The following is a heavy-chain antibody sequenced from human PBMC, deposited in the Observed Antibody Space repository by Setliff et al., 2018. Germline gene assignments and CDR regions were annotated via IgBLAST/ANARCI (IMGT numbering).Heavy chain of an antibody. V-gene: IGHV1-18*01. CDR3: ARVVYYASGSSLSYGMDV. CDR2: ISAYDDNK. Sequence: ASVKVSCKTSGYSFTSYGISWVRQAPGQGLEWMGWISAYDDNKNYAQKFQGRVTMTTDTSTNTVFMELRSLRSDDTAMFYCARVVYYASGSSLSYGMDVWGQGTAVTVSS. J-gene: IGHJ6*02. CDR1: GYSFTSYG. D-gene: IGHD3-10*01.